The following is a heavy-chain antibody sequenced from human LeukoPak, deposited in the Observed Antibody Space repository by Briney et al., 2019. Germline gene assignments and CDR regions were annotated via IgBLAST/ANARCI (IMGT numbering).Heavy chain of an antibody. CDR2: IYYSGST. CDR1: GGSISSGGYY. Sequence: SETLSLTCTVSGGSISSGGYYWGWIRQPPGKGLEWIGSIYYSGSTYYNPSLKSRVTISVDTSKNQFSLKLSSVTAADTAVYYCARFMIVVEYFDYWGQGTLVTVSS. J-gene: IGHJ4*02. CDR3: ARFMIVVEYFDY. D-gene: IGHD3-22*01. V-gene: IGHV4-39*01.